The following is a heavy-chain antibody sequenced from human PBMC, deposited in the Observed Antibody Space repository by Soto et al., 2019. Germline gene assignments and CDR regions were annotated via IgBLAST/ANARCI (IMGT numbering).Heavy chain of an antibody. CDR3: ATSAEAPGND. Sequence: EVQLVESGGGLVQPGGSLRLSCAASGFSFSDYWMSWVRQAPGKGLEWVANIRKDGGDKYFVDSVKGRFTISRDNAKNSRYLQMNSLRAEDTAVYYCATSAEAPGNDWGQGTLVTVSS. CDR1: GFSFSDYW. CDR2: IRKDGGDK. D-gene: IGHD1-26*01. J-gene: IGHJ4*02. V-gene: IGHV3-7*01.